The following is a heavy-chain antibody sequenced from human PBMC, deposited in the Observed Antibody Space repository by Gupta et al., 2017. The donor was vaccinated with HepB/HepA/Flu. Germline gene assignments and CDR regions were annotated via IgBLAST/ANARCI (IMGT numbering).Heavy chain of an antibody. J-gene: IGHJ4*02. Sequence: QVQLVESGGGVVQPGRSLSLSCEASGFTLSTYGMQWVRQAPGKGLGWVVVIWFDGTQKYYADSVKGRFTISRDNSKNTLYLQMNSLGAEDTAVYYCARRANAGDDDCGIGYWDQGTLFSVS. V-gene: IGHV3-33*01. D-gene: IGHD2-21*01. CDR1: GFTLSTYG. CDR3: ARRANAGDDDCGIGY. CDR2: IWFDGTQK.